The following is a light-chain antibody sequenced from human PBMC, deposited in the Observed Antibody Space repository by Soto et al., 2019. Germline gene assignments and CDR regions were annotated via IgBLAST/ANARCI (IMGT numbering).Light chain of an antibody. CDR3: QQSYSTPLT. J-gene: IGKJ4*01. Sequence: DIQMTQSPSSLSASVGDRVTITCRASQSISSYLNWHQQKPGKAPKLLIYAASSLQSGVPSRFSGSGSGTDFTLTISSLQPEDFATYYCQQSYSTPLTFGGGTNVDIK. CDR2: AAS. CDR1: QSISSY. V-gene: IGKV1-39*01.